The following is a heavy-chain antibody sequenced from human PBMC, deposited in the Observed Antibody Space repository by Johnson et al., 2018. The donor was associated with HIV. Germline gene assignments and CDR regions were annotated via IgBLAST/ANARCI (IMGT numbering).Heavy chain of an antibody. CDR2: ISGGST. Sequence: VQLVESGGGLVKPGGSLRLSCAASGFTFSDYYMSWIRQAPGKGLEWVSSISGGSTYYADSRKGRFTISRDNSKNTLHLKMNSLRAEDTAVYYCKKAPGGGSRSLDAFDIWGQGTMVTVSS. D-gene: IGHD1-26*01. J-gene: IGHJ3*02. V-gene: IGHV3-38-3*01. CDR1: GFTFSDYY. CDR3: KKAPGGGSRSLDAFDI.